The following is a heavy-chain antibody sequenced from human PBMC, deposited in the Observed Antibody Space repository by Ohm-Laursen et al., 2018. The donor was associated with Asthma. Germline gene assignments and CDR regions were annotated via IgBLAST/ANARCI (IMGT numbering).Heavy chain of an antibody. D-gene: IGHD3-10*01. J-gene: IGHJ3*01. Sequence: SLRLSCSASGFSVSTHFMNWIRQGPEKGLEWVSDIYPGGATFYADSVKGRFTISRDDSKNTLTLQMSSLRGDDTAVYYCARGQGAGDISGSDPFDLWGQGTTVTVSS. CDR3: ARGQGAGDISGSDPFDL. CDR1: GFSVSTHF. CDR2: IYPGGAT. V-gene: IGHV3-53*01.